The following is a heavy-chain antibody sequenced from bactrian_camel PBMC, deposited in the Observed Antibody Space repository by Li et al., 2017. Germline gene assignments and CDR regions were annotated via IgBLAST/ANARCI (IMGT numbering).Heavy chain of an antibody. J-gene: IGHJ4*01. D-gene: IGHD1*01. V-gene: IGHV3S1*01. CDR2: IDSDDGST. CDR1: GYTYSSYC. Sequence: HVQLVESGGGSVQAGGSLRLSCAASGYTYSSYCMGWFRQAPGKEREGVAGIDSDDGSTHYADSVKGRFAISRDNAKSMLYLQMNDLKIEDTAMYYCAAAPSRGSRLGCPPRTESYVLSGQGTQVTVS.